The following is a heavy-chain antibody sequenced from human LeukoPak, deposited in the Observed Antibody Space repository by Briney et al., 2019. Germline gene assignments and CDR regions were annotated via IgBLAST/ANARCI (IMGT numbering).Heavy chain of an antibody. CDR2: INPNSGGT. Sequence: ASVKASCKASGYTFTGYYMHWVRQAPGQGLEWMGWINPNSGGTNYAQKFQGRVTMTRDTSISTAYMELSRLRSDDTAVYYCATKSSSGYYLLNYWGQGTLVTVSS. D-gene: IGHD3-22*01. CDR3: ATKSSSGYYLLNY. V-gene: IGHV1-2*02. J-gene: IGHJ4*02. CDR1: GYTFTGYY.